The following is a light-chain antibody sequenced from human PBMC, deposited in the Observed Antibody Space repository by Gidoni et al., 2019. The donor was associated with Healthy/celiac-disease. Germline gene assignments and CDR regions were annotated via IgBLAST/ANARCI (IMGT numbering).Light chain of an antibody. Sequence: VITKPQSPSLLSASTGDRVTIRCRMSHGISSYLDWYHPKPGKAPDLLIYSASSLQSGVTSSFSGSGSGTDVTLTISCLQSEDFATYYCQQYYSCPPYTFGQGTKLEIK. CDR3: QQYYSCPPYT. CDR1: HGISSY. CDR2: SAS. J-gene: IGKJ2*01. V-gene: IGKV1D-8*03.